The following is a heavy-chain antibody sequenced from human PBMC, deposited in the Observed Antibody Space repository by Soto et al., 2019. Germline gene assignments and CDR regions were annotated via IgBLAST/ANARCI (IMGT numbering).Heavy chain of an antibody. J-gene: IGHJ4*02. CDR2: IKQDGSEK. V-gene: IGHV3-7*01. Sequence: QPGGSLRLSCAASGFTFSSYWMSWVRQAPGKGLEWVANIKQDGSEKYYVDSVKGRFTISRDNAKNSLYLQMNSLRAEDTAVYYCASSGSYYNAFYFDYWGQGTLVTVSS. D-gene: IGHD3-10*01. CDR3: ASSGSYYNAFYFDY. CDR1: GFTFSSYW.